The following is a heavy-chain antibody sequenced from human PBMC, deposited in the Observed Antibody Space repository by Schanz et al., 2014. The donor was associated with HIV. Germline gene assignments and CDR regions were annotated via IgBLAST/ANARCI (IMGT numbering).Heavy chain of an antibody. CDR3: ARVSWGSSWSLDY. V-gene: IGHV3-21*04. D-gene: IGHD6-13*01. Sequence: EVQLLESGGGLVQPGGSLRLSCAASGFTFSSLGMSWVRQAPGEGLEWVSSISSSSGYIYYADSVKGRFTISRDNAKKSLYLQMNNLRDEDTAVYFCARVSWGSSWSLDYWGQGTLVTVSS. CDR2: ISSSSGYI. CDR1: GFTFSSLG. J-gene: IGHJ4*02.